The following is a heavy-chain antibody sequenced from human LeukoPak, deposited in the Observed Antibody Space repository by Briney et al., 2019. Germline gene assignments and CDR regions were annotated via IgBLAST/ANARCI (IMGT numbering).Heavy chain of an antibody. CDR2: INPNSGGT. J-gene: IGHJ4*02. CDR1: GYTFTSYY. V-gene: IGHV1-2*02. Sequence: GASVKVSCKASGYTFTSYYMHWVRQAPGQGLEWMGWINPNSGGTNYAQKFQGRVTMTRDTSISTAYMELSRLRSDDTAVYYCARGEEWEPYYFDYWGQGTLVTVSS. D-gene: IGHD1-26*01. CDR3: ARGEEWEPYYFDY.